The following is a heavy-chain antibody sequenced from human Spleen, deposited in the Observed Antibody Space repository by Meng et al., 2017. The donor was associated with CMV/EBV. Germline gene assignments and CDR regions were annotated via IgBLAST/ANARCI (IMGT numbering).Heavy chain of an antibody. CDR1: GGPVSSGSYY. Sequence: SETLSLTCTVSGGPVSSGSYYWSWIRQPPGKGLEWIGYIYYSGSTNYNPSLKSRVTISVDTSKNQFPMKLSSVTAADTAVYYCARQSGIAAAGTWRNGFDPWGQGTLVTVSS. V-gene: IGHV4-61*01. CDR2: IYYSGST. CDR3: ARQSGIAAAGTWRNGFDP. D-gene: IGHD6-13*01. J-gene: IGHJ5*02.